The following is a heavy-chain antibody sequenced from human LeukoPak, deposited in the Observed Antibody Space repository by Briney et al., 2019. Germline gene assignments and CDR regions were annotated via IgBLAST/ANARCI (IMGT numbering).Heavy chain of an antibody. J-gene: IGHJ4*02. CDR2: IKQDESET. CDR1: GFTFSSCC. D-gene: IGHD2-2*01. V-gene: IGHV3-7*01. CDR3: ARRGCSSTSCFHY. Sequence: GGSLRLSCVASGFTFSSCCMIWVRQAPGKGLEWLANIKQDESETHYVDSVKGRFAISRDNAKNSVYLHMSSLRVEDTAVYYCARRGCSSTSCFHYWGQGTLVTVSS.